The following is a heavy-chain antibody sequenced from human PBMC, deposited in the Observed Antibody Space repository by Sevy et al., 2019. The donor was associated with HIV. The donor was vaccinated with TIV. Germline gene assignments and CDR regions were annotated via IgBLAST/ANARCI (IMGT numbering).Heavy chain of an antibody. D-gene: IGHD1-26*01. CDR1: GGTFNKYP. J-gene: IGHJ4*02. CDR2: IIPIFGTK. CDR3: ARAAQVTMTVAVGYFEF. Sequence: ASVKVSCKAFGGTFNKYPFIWVRQAPGQGLEWMGGIIPIFGTKNYAQKFQGRATITADQYTNTVYMELSSLTSEDTAVYWCARAAQVTMTVAVGYFEFWGQGTLVTVSS. V-gene: IGHV1-69*13.